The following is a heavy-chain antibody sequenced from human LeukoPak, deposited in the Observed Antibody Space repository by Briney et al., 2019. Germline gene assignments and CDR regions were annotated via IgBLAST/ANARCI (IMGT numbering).Heavy chain of an antibody. D-gene: IGHD3-22*01. CDR1: GGSISSSSYY. CDR3: ARVRAPDYYDSSGYLDY. V-gene: IGHV4-39*07. J-gene: IGHJ4*02. Sequence: SETLSLTCTVSGGSISSSSYYWGWIRQPPGKGLEWIGSIYYSGSTYYNPSLKSRVTISVDTSKNQFSLKLSSMTAADTAVYYCARVRAPDYYDSSGYLDYWGQGTLVTVSS. CDR2: IYYSGST.